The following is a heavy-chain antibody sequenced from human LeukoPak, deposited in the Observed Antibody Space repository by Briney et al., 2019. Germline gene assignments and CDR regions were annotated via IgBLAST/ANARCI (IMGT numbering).Heavy chain of an antibody. CDR2: ISGSGGST. Sequence: PGGSLRLSCAASGFTFSSYAMSWVRQVPGKGLEWVSGISGSGGSTYYADSVKGRFTISRDNSKKTLYLQMNTLRAEDTAVYYFAKAADRIQLWNTPQYSSFDSWVQATLVTVSS. V-gene: IGHV3-23*01. CDR1: GFTFSSYA. CDR3: AKAADRIQLWNTPQYSSFDS. D-gene: IGHD5-18*01. J-gene: IGHJ4*02.